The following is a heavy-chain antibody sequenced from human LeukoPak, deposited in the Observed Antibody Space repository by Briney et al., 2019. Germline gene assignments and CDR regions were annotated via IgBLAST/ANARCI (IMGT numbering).Heavy chain of an antibody. J-gene: IGHJ4*02. V-gene: IGHV4-59*08. CDR3: ARHSSGSYVLAYGGLDY. Sequence: NPSETLSLTCTVSGDSISSYYWSWIRQPPGKGLEWIGYIYYSGSTNYNPSLKSRVTISVDTSKNQFSLKLSSVTAADTAVYYCARHSSGSYVLAYGGLDYWGQGTLVTVSS. CDR1: GDSISSYY. D-gene: IGHD1-26*01. CDR2: IYYSGST.